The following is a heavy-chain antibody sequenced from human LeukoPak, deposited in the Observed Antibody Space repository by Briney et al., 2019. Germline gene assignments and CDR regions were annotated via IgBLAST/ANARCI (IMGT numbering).Heavy chain of an antibody. CDR1: GGTFSSYT. D-gene: IGHD2-2*01. CDR3: ATDMGYCSSPSCYRIDYYYYSGLDV. Sequence: GSSVTVSCTASGGTFSSYTISWVRQAPGQGLEWMGRIIPILGMANYAQKFQGRVTITAHKSTSTAYMDLSKLRSEDTAVYYCATDMGYCSSPSCYRIDYYYYSGLDVWGQGSTVTVSS. V-gene: IGHV1-69*04. CDR2: IIPILGMA. J-gene: IGHJ6*02.